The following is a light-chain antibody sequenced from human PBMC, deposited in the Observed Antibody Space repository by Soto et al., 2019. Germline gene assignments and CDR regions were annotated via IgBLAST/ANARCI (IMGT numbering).Light chain of an antibody. J-gene: IGKJ4*01. V-gene: IGKV3-15*01. Sequence: EIVMTQSPATLSVSPGERATLSCRASQSVSSNFAWYQRKPGQAPRLLIYGASTRATGIPARFSGSGSGTEFTLTISNLQSEDFAVYYCQQYKNCPLTFGGGTKVEIK. CDR2: GAS. CDR3: QQYKNCPLT. CDR1: QSVSSN.